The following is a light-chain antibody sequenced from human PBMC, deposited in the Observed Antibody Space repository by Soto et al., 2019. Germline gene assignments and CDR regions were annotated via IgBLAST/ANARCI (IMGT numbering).Light chain of an antibody. CDR3: QQYNHYSGLT. V-gene: IGKV1-5*01. CDR1: QCISRW. Sequence: DIQITQSPSSASASVGNRVAIPCRASQCISRWLACYQQKPGKAPKLLLYDAYSLESGVPSRFSGSGSGAEFTLTLSSPQPDDFANYVCQQYNHYSGLTFGGGTKVDI. CDR2: DAY. J-gene: IGKJ4*01.